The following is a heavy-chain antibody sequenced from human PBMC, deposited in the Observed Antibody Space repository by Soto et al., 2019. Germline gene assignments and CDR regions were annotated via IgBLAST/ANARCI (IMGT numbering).Heavy chain of an antibody. Sequence: GGSLRLSCAASGFTFSSYGMHWVRQAPGKGLEWVAVISYDGSNKYYADSVKGRFTISRDNSKNTLYLQMNSLRAEDTAVYYCAKDRGTLRYYDSSGYYPEFDYWGQGTLVTVSS. CDR2: ISYDGSNK. CDR1: GFTFSSYG. V-gene: IGHV3-30*18. CDR3: AKDRGTLRYYDSSGYYPEFDY. D-gene: IGHD3-22*01. J-gene: IGHJ4*02.